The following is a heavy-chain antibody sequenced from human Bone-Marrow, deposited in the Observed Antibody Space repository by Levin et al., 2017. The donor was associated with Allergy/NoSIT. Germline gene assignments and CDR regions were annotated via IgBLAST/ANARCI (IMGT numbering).Heavy chain of an antibody. Sequence: TSSETLSLTCTVSGGSISSYYWSWIRQPPGKGLEWIGYIYYSGSTNYNPSLKSRVTISIDTSKNQFSLKLSSVTAADTAVYYCARAPIDYGDFIFDYWGQGTLVTVSS. CDR1: GGSISSYY. CDR2: IYYSGST. D-gene: IGHD4-17*01. J-gene: IGHJ4*02. V-gene: IGHV4-59*01. CDR3: ARAPIDYGDFIFDY.